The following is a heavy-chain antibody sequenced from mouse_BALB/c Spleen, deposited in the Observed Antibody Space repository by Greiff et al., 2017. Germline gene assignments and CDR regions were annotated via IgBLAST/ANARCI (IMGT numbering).Heavy chain of an antibody. Sequence: EVQLVESGGDLVKPGGSLKLSCAASGFTFSSYGMSWVRQTQDKRLEWVATISSGGSYTYYPDSVKGRFTISRDNAKNTLYLQMSSLKSEDTAMYYCARHDEGAMDYWGQGTSVTVSS. CDR1: GFTFSSYG. CDR3: ARHDEGAMDY. CDR2: ISSGGSYT. J-gene: IGHJ4*01. V-gene: IGHV5-6*01.